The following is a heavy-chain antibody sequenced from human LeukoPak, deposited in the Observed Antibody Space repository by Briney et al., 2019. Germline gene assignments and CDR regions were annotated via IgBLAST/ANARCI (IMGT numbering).Heavy chain of an antibody. CDR3: AREGLPFNMLREPLFDY. CDR1: GGTFGSYA. J-gene: IGHJ4*02. CDR2: IIPIFGTA. Sequence: SVKVSCKASGGTFGSYAITWVRQAPGQGLEWMGGIIPIFGTANYAQKFQGRVTITAGESTSAAYMELSSLRSEDTAVYYCAREGLPFNMLREPLFDYWGQGTLVTVSS. D-gene: IGHD3-3*01. V-gene: IGHV1-69*13.